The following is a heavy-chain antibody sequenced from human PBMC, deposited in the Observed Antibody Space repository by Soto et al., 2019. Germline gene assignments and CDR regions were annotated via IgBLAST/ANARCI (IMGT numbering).Heavy chain of an antibody. CDR2: ITPIFGAA. V-gene: IGHV1-69*06. CDR3: AGEEITVANRVGMYV. Sequence: QVQLVQSGAEVKKPGSSVKVSCKASGGAFRSYTISWVRQAPGQGLEWMGGITPIFGAANYAQKFEGRVTNSADKSTTTAHMELTNLTSEDTAVYYSAGEEITVANRVGMYVWRQGTTVIVSS. CDR1: GGAFRSYT. J-gene: IGHJ6*02. D-gene: IGHD6-19*01.